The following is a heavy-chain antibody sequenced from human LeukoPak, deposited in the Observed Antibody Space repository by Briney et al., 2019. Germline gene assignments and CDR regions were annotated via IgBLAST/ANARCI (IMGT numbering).Heavy chain of an antibody. CDR1: GGSISSNSYY. V-gene: IGHV4-39*01. CDR2: IYYSGST. J-gene: IGHJ6*03. D-gene: IGHD3-22*01. Sequence: SETLSLTCTVSGGSISSNSYYWGWIRQPPGKGLEWIGSIYYSGSTYYSPSLKSRVTISVDTSKNQFSLKLSSVTAADTAVYYCASLPYYYDSSGYYYYYYKDVWGKGTTVTVSS. CDR3: ASLPYYYDSSGYYYYYYKDV.